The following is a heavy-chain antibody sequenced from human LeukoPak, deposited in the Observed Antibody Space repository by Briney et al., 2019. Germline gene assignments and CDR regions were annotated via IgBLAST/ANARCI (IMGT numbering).Heavy chain of an antibody. CDR3: ARAYFGSGTYCSEDAFDI. D-gene: IGHD3-10*01. J-gene: IGHJ3*02. CDR1: GYTFTSYD. V-gene: IGHV1-8*01. Sequence: ASVKVSCKASGYTFTSYDINWVRQAPGQGLEWMGWMNPNSANTGYAQNFQGRVTMTRNTSIGTAYMELSSLRSEDTAVYYCARAYFGSGTYCSEDAFDIWGQGTLVTVSS. CDR2: MNPNSANT.